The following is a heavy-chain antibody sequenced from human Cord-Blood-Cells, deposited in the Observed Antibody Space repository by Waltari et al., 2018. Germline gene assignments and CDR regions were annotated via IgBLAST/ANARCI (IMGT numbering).Heavy chain of an antibody. J-gene: IGHJ4*02. D-gene: IGHD6-19*01. Sequence: QVQLQQWGAGLLKPSETLSLTCAVYGGSFSGYYWIWIRHPPGKGLEWIGEINHSGSTNYNPSLKSRVTISVDTSKNQFSLKLSSVTAADTAVYYCARGGIAVAGMTHLDYWGQGTLVTVSS. CDR2: INHSGST. CDR3: ARGGIAVAGMTHLDY. V-gene: IGHV4-34*01. CDR1: GGSFSGYY.